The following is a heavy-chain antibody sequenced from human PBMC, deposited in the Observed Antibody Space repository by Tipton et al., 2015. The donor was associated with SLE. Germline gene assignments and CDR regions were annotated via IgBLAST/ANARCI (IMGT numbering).Heavy chain of an antibody. D-gene: IGHD3-22*01. CDR3: ARDNDDSSGYAPFDY. CDR2: IYYSGST. CDR1: GGSISSHY. V-gene: IGHV4-59*11. J-gene: IGHJ4*02. Sequence: TLSLTCTVSGGSISSHYWSWIRQPPGKGLEWMGYIYYSGSTNYNPSLNSRVTISLDTSKNQFSLKLSSVTAADTAVYYCARDNDDSSGYAPFDYWGLGTLVTVSS.